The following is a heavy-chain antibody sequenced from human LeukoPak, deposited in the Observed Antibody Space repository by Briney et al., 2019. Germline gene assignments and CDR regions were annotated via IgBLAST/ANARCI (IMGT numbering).Heavy chain of an antibody. V-gene: IGHV4-4*07. CDR2: IYTSGST. CDR1: GGSIGSYY. Sequence: SETLSLTXTVSGGSIGSYYWSWIRQPAGKGLEWIGRIYTSGSTNYNPSLKSRVTMSVDTSKNQFSLKLSSVAAADTAVYYCASERRGYYYYYYMDVWGKGTTVTVSS. CDR3: ASERRGYYYYYYMDV. J-gene: IGHJ6*03.